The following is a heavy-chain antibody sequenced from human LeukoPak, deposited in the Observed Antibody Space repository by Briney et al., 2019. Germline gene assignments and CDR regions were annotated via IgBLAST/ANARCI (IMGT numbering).Heavy chain of an antibody. V-gene: IGHV5-51*01. J-gene: IGHJ4*02. CDR3: ARWWWSDIVVVPAAHFDY. CDR2: IYPGDSDT. CDR1: GYSFSSYW. Sequence: GESLQISCEGSGYSFSSYWIGWVRPMPGKGLEWMGIIYPGDSDTRYSPSFQGQVTISADKSISTAYLQWSSLKASDTAMYYCARWWWSDIVVVPAAHFDYWGQGTLVTVSS. D-gene: IGHD2-2*01.